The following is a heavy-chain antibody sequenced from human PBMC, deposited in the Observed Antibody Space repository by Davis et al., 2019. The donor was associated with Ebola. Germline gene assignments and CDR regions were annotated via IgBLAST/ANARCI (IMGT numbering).Heavy chain of an antibody. CDR2: INHSGST. J-gene: IGHJ4*02. CDR3: ARAAVAGTVLDY. Sequence: SETLSLTCAVYGGSFSGYYWSWIRQPPGKGLEWIGEINHSGSTNYNPSLKSRVTISVDTSKNQFSLKLSSVTAADTAVYYCARAAVAGTVLDYWGQGTLVTVSS. V-gene: IGHV4-34*01. D-gene: IGHD6-19*01. CDR1: GGSFSGYY.